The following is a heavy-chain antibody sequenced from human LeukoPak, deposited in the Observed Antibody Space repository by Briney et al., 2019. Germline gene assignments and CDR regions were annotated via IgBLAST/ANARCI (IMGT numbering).Heavy chain of an antibody. V-gene: IGHV4-59*08. J-gene: IGHJ3*02. Sequence: KPAETLSLTCTVSGGSISSYYWSWIRQPPGKGLEWIGYIYYSGNTNYNPSLKSRVTISVDTSKNQFSLKLSSVTAADTAVYYCARLVLVAGTRVDAFDIWGQGTMVTASS. CDR3: ARLVLVAGTRVDAFDI. CDR1: GGSISSYY. D-gene: IGHD6-19*01. CDR2: IYYSGNT.